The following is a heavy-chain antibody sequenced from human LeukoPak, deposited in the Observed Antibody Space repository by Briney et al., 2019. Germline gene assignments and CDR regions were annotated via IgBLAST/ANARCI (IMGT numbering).Heavy chain of an antibody. Sequence: SETLSLTCAVYGGSFSGYYWSWIRQPPGKGLEWIGEINHSGSTNYNPSLKSRVTISVDTSKNQFSLKLSSVTAADTAVYYCARSAARPLNWFDPWGQGTLVTVSS. CDR2: INHSGST. D-gene: IGHD6-6*01. CDR1: GGSFSGYY. V-gene: IGHV4-34*01. CDR3: ARSAARPLNWFDP. J-gene: IGHJ5*02.